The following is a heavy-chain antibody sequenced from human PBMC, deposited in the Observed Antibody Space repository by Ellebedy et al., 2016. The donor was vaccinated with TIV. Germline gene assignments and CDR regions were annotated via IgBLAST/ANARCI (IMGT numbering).Heavy chain of an antibody. D-gene: IGHD3-10*01. CDR1: GGTINTGGYY. Sequence: MPSETLSLTCTVSGGTINTGGYYWSWIRQHPGKGLEWIGYMYYSGSTFYKPSLNSRVSMSMDTSKNQFSLHLTSVTAADTAVYFCAGSESYRFPHYFDYWGQGTLVTVSS. CDR3: AGSESYRFPHYFDY. V-gene: IGHV4-31*03. J-gene: IGHJ4*02. CDR2: MYYSGST.